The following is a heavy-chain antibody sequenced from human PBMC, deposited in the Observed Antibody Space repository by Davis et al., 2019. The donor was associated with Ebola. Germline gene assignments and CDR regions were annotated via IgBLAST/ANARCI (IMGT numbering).Heavy chain of an antibody. J-gene: IGHJ6*02. Sequence: MPSETLSPTCTVSGASISNSYWAWIRQPAGKGLEWIGRVYTSGSGSTYYNPSLQSRVTISVDTSKNQFSLRLTSVTAADAAVYYCARDLNVWGQGTTVTVSS. V-gene: IGHV4-4*07. CDR2: VYTSGSGST. CDR3: ARDLNV. CDR1: GASISNSY.